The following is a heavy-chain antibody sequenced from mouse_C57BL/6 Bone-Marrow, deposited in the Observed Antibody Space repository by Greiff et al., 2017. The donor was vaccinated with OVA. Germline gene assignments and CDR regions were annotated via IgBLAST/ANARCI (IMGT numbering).Heavy chain of an antibody. CDR2: ISSGGSYT. CDR3: ARRGLTGTSGDY. D-gene: IGHD4-1*01. V-gene: IGHV5-6*02. Sequence: DVMLVESGGDLVKPGGSLKLSCAASGFTFSSYGMSWVRQTPDKRLEWVATISSGGSYTYYPDSVKGRFTISRDNAKNTLYLQMSSLKSEDTAMYYCARRGLTGTSGDYWGQGTTLTVSS. CDR1: GFTFSSYG. J-gene: IGHJ2*01.